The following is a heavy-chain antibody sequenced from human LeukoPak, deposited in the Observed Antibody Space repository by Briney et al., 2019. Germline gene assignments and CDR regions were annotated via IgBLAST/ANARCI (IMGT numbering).Heavy chain of an antibody. CDR2: IYDSGIT. CDR3: ARAYSSASWFDP. CDR1: GVSINSLY. D-gene: IGHD3-22*01. V-gene: IGHV4-59*11. Sequence: PSETLSLTCSVSGVSINSLYFIWIRQSPGKGVEWIGYIYDSGITKYNPSLKSRVTISVDTSKNQFSLRLRSVTAADTAVYFCARAYSSASWFDPWGQGTLVTVSS. J-gene: IGHJ5*02.